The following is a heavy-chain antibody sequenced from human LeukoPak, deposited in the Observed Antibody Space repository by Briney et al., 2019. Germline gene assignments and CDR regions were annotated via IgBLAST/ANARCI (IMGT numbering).Heavy chain of an antibody. V-gene: IGHV4-30-4*08. D-gene: IGHD2-21*02. J-gene: IGHJ2*01. CDR3: ASAYCGGDCTPYWYFDL. Sequence: WFRQPPVKGLGWIGYIYYIGNTFYNPSLKSRVTISVDTSKNQFSLKLSSVTAADTAVYYCASAYCGGDCTPYWYFDLWGRGTLVTVSS. CDR2: IYYIGNT.